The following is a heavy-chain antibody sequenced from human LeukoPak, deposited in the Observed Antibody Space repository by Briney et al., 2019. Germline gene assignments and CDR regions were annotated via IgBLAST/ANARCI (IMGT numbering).Heavy chain of an antibody. V-gene: IGHV5-10-1*01. CDR3: ARRSGYSYGRDDYYYGMDV. Sequence: GDCLKMSCKGSGYSFTSYWISWVRQMPGKGLEWMGRIDPSDSYTNYSPSFQGHVTISADKSISTAYLQWSSLKAPDTAMYYCARRSGYSYGRDDYYYGMDVWGQGTTVTVSS. D-gene: IGHD5-18*01. CDR2: IDPSDSYT. J-gene: IGHJ6*02. CDR1: GYSFTSYW.